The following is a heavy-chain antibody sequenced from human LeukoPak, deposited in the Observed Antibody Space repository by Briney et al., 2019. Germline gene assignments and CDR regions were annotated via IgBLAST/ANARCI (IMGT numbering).Heavy chain of an antibody. J-gene: IGHJ4*02. CDR1: GGTFSSYA. Sequence: SVKVSCKASGGTFSSYAISWVRQAPGQGLEWMGRIIPILGIANYAQKFQGRVTITADKSTSTAYMELSSLRSEDTAVYYCARDEGVVVAAGEFLDYWGQGTLVTVSS. V-gene: IGHV1-69*04. CDR2: IIPILGIA. CDR3: ARDEGVVVAAGEFLDY. D-gene: IGHD2-15*01.